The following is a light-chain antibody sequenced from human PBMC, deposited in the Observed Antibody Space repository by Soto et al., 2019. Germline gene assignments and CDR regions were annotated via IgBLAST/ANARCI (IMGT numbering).Light chain of an antibody. V-gene: IGLV2-8*01. CDR1: RSDVGGYNY. J-gene: IGLJ1*01. Sequence: QSALTQPPSASGSPGQSVTISCTGSRSDVGGYNYVSWYQQHPGKAPKLLTFEVDKRPSGVPDRFSGSKSGNTASLTVSGLQADDEADYYCSSYAGSNNYVFGTGTKVTVL. CDR3: SSYAGSNNYV. CDR2: EVD.